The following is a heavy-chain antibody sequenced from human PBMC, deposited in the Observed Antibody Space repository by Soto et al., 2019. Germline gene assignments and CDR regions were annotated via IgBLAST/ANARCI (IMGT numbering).Heavy chain of an antibody. J-gene: IGHJ6*02. V-gene: IGHV1-69*12. CDR2: IIPIFGTA. CDR3: AREIDGYYGMDV. Sequence: QVQLVQSGAEVKKPGSSVKVSCKASGGTFSTDSISWVRQAPGQGLEWMGGIIPIFGTANNAQKFQGRVTLTADESTSTAYMELSSLRSEDTAVYFCAREIDGYYGMDVWGQWTTVTVAS. CDR1: GGTFSTDS.